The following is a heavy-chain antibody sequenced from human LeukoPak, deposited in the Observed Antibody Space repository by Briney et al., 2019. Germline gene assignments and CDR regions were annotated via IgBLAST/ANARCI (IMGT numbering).Heavy chain of an antibody. V-gene: IGHV3-30*02. Sequence: GGSLRLSCAASGFTFSSYGMHWVRQAPGKGLEWVAFIRYDGSNKYYADSVKGRFTISRDNAKNSLYLQMNSLRAEDTAVYYCAREDSSSFTNFDYWGQGTLVTVSS. CDR3: AREDSSSFTNFDY. J-gene: IGHJ4*02. D-gene: IGHD6-13*01. CDR1: GFTFSSYG. CDR2: IRYDGSNK.